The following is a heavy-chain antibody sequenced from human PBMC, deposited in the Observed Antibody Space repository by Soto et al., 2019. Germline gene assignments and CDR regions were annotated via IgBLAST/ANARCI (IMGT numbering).Heavy chain of an antibody. V-gene: IGHV4-38-2*01. J-gene: IGHJ3*01. Sequence: SETLSLTCAVSGFFISSGDYWGWIRKPPGKGLEWIGSIFHGGNTYYNPSLKSRVTISVDMSKNQFSLKLNSVTAADTAVYYCARARWYDAFDVWGQGTVVTVSS. CDR1: GFFISSGDY. CDR2: IFHGGNT. CDR3: ARARWYDAFDV. D-gene: IGHD2-15*01.